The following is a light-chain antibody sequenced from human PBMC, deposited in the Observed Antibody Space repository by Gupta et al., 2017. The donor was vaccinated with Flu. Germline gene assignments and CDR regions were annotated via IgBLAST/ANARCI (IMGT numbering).Light chain of an antibody. CDR2: QDT. CDR3: QTWDSSTPYV. V-gene: IGLV3-1*01. CDR1: KLGNKY. J-gene: IGLJ1*01. Sequence: SYELTQPPSVSVSPGQTASITCSGDKLGNKYPSWYQQKPGQSPVLVIYQDTKRPSGVPERFSGSNSGNTATLTISGTQAMDEADYYCQTWDSSTPYVFGPGTKVTVL.